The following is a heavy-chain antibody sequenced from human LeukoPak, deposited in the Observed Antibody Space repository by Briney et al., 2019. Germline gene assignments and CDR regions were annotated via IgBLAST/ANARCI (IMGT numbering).Heavy chain of an antibody. Sequence: GGSLRLSCAASGFTFSSYEMNWVRQAPGKGLEWVSYISSSGSTIYYADSVKGRFTISRDNAKNSLYLQMNSLRAEDTAVYYCARGGGWERWLQLLWYWGQGTLVTVSS. CDR3: ARGGGWERWLQLLWY. D-gene: IGHD5-24*01. V-gene: IGHV3-48*03. CDR2: ISSSGSTI. CDR1: GFTFSSYE. J-gene: IGHJ4*02.